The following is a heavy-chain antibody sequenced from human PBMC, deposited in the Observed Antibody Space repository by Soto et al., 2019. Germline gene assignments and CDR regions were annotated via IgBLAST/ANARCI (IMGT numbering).Heavy chain of an antibody. J-gene: IGHJ4*02. D-gene: IGHD2-2*01. Sequence: QVQLQESGPGLVKPSQTLSLTCTVSGGSISSGDYYWSWIRQPPGKGLEWLGYLYYSGSTYYNPTLRRRVTKSVDTSKNQFALKLSSVPAADTAVYYCAIMVVVPAATYFDYWGQGTLVTVSS. CDR1: GGSISSGDYY. CDR2: LYYSGST. V-gene: IGHV4-30-4*01. CDR3: AIMVVVPAATYFDY.